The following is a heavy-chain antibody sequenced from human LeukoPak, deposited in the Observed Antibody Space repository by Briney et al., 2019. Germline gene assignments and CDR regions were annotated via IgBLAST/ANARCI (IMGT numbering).Heavy chain of an antibody. CDR1: GSSVSSYY. CDR3: AGYSSTFYFYYGMDL. J-gene: IGHJ6*02. D-gene: IGHD2-2*01. V-gene: IGHV4-59*02. CDR2: IYYSGST. Sequence: SETLSLTCTVSGSSVSSYYWSWIRQPPGKGLEWVGYIYYSGSTNYSTPCKSRATISVDTSKNQFSLNLSPVTPADTAVYYCAGYSSTFYFYYGMDLWGQGTTVTVSS.